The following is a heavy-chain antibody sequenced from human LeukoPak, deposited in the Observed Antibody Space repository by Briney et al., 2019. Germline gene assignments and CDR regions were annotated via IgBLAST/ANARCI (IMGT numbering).Heavy chain of an antibody. CDR1: GGSITTFF. CDR3: ARGPLYEYHSGTFVN. V-gene: IGHV4-59*01. Sequence: SETLSLTCSVSGGSITTFFWNWIRQPPGKGLEWIGSIYYTGNTHYNSSLKSRVTVSQDTSRNRVSLKLTSVTAADTVVYYCARGPLYEYHSGTFVNWGQGTLVTVSS. CDR2: IYYTGNT. D-gene: IGHD3-10*01. J-gene: IGHJ4*02.